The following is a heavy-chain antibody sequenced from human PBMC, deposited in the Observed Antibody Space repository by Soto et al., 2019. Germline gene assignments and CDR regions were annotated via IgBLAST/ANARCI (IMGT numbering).Heavy chain of an antibody. Sequence: QVQLVQSGAEVKKPGASVKVSCKASGYIFTAYSVHWVRQAPGQRPEWMGWINAGNGNTQFSQKFQGRVTSTRDTSASTVYMELRGLRSEDTAVYYCARVRNAVADFDYWGQGTVVTVSS. CDR3: ARVRNAVADFDY. CDR2: INAGNGNT. J-gene: IGHJ4*02. D-gene: IGHD6-19*01. V-gene: IGHV1-3*01. CDR1: GYIFTAYS.